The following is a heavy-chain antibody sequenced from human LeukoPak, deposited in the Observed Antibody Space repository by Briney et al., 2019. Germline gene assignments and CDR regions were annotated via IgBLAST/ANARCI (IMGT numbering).Heavy chain of an antibody. CDR1: GYTFTSYG. D-gene: IGHD3-22*01. Sequence: GASVKVSCKASGYTFTSYGISWVRQAPGQGLEWMGWISAYNGNTNYAQKLQGRVTMTTDTSTSTAYMELRSLRSDDTAVYYCARDGSYYDSSGYYPGEKFDYWGQGTLVTVSS. J-gene: IGHJ4*02. CDR2: ISAYNGNT. V-gene: IGHV1-18*01. CDR3: ARDGSYYDSSGYYPGEKFDY.